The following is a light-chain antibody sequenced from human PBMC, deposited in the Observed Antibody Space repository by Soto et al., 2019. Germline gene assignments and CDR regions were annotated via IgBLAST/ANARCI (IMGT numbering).Light chain of an antibody. CDR3: QQYNDNWT. Sequence: DIQMTQSPSTLSASVGARVTITCRASQSISSWLAWYQKKPGTAPKLLIYKASTLQGGVPSRFSGSGSGTEFTLTISSLQPDDSATYYCQQYNDNWTFGQGTKVEIK. CDR1: QSISSW. CDR2: KAS. J-gene: IGKJ1*01. V-gene: IGKV1-5*03.